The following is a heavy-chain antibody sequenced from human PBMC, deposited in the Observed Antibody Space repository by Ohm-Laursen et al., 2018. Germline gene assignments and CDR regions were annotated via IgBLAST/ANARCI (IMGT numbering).Heavy chain of an antibody. J-gene: IGHJ4*02. CDR2: IYYSGTS. CDR3: ARHSMGSGYNYHFDY. D-gene: IGHD5-24*01. CDR1: GGSIIRYY. V-gene: IGHV4-59*08. Sequence: TLSLTCTVSGGSIIRYYWSWIRQPPGKGLEWIGYIYYSGTSNYNPSLKSRVTISVDTSKNQISLKLNSVTAADTAVYYCARHSMGSGYNYHFDYWGQGTLVTVSS.